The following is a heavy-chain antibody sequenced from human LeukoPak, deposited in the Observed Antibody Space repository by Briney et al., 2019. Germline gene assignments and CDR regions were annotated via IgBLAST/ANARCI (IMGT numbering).Heavy chain of an antibody. D-gene: IGHD3-10*01. CDR1: GFTFSSYS. Sequence: GGSLRLSCAASGFTFSSYSMNWVRQAPGKGLEWVSSISSSSSYIYYADSVKGRFTISRDNAKNSLYLQTNSLRAEDTAVYYCARDSYYYGSGSQYYFDYWGQGTLVTVSS. V-gene: IGHV3-21*01. CDR3: ARDSYYYGSGSQYYFDY. J-gene: IGHJ4*02. CDR2: ISSSSSYI.